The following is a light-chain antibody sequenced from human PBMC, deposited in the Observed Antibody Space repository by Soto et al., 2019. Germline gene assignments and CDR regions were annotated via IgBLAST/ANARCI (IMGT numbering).Light chain of an antibody. Sequence: DIQMTQSPSSLSASVGDRVTITCQASQDISNYLNWYRQKSGKAPKLLIYDASNLETGVPSRFSGSGSGTHFTFTISSLQPEDIATYYCQQYDILPYTFGQGTNLEIK. V-gene: IGKV1-33*01. CDR2: DAS. CDR1: QDISNY. J-gene: IGKJ2*01. CDR3: QQYDILPYT.